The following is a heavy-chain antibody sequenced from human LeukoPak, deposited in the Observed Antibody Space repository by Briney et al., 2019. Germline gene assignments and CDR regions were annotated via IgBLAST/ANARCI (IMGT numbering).Heavy chain of an antibody. Sequence: PGGSLRLSCAASGFTFSSYSMTWVRQTPGKGLEWVSGISDSGDSTYYADSVKGRFTISRDNSKNTLYLQMNSLRAEDTAVYYCAKEAMVRGVTWGQGTLVTVSS. CDR2: ISDSGDST. D-gene: IGHD3-10*01. CDR3: AKEAMVRGVT. J-gene: IGHJ4*02. CDR1: GFTFSSYS. V-gene: IGHV3-23*01.